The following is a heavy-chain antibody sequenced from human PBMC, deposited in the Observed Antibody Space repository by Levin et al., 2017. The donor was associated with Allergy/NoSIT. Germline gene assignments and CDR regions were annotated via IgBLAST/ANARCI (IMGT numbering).Heavy chain of an antibody. D-gene: IGHD2/OR15-2a*01. CDR2: ISTTGTSK. Sequence: GGSLRLSCEGSGFTFRDYQMAWIRQAPGKGLEWVSFISTTGTSKNYADSLKGRLTISRDNAKSSVYLQVNSLRAEDTAVYYCVRQNRAYNFYYGLDVWGQGTTVIVS. CDR3: VRQNRAYNFYYGLDV. CDR1: GFTFRDYQ. V-gene: IGHV3-11*01. J-gene: IGHJ6*02.